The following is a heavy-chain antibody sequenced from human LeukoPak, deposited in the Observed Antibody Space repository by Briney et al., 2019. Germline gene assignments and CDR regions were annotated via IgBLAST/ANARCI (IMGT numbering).Heavy chain of an antibody. D-gene: IGHD5-18*01. CDR1: GYTFSGYK. J-gene: IGHJ5*02. V-gene: IGHV1-2*02. CDR2: INPNSGGT. Sequence: ASVKVSCKASGYTFSGYKMHWVRQAPGQGLEWMGWINPNSGGTNYAQKFQGRVTMTRDTSISTAYMELSRLRSDDTAVYYCARAFALGGAMVTSYWFDPWGQGTLVTVSS. CDR3: ARAFALGGAMVTSYWFDP.